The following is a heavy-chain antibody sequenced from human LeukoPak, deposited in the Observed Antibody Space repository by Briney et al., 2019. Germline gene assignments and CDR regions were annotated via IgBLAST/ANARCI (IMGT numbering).Heavy chain of an antibody. J-gene: IGHJ2*01. CDR1: GYTLTELS. V-gene: IGHV1-24*01. CDR3: ATSPGRGMVVTAMGSRYFDL. D-gene: IGHD2-21*02. CDR2: FDPEDGET. Sequence: ASVKVSCKVSGYTLTELSMHWVRQAPGKGLEWRGGFDPEDGETIYAQKFQGRVTMTEDTSTDTAYMELSSLRSEDTAVYYCATSPGRGMVVTAMGSRYFDLWGRGTLVTVSS.